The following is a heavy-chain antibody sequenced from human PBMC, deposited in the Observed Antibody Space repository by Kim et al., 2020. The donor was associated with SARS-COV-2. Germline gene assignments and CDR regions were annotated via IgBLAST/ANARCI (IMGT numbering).Heavy chain of an antibody. V-gene: IGHV3-33*03. Sequence: KTQAASVKGRFTSPRDKSKNALYLQMNSLSAEDPALYYCAKTATSTSSLDYWGQGTLVTVSS. CDR2: K. J-gene: IGHJ4*02. CDR3: AKTATSTSSLDY. D-gene: IGHD2-2*01.